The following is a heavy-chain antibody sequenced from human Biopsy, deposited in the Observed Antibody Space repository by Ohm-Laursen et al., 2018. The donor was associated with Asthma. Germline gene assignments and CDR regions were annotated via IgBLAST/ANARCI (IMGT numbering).Heavy chain of an antibody. Sequence: DTLSLTCIVSGVSIRSYYWTWIRQPPGKGLEWIGNIHYSGSTYSNPSLKSRVTISVDTSKKQISLRLSSVIAADTAVYYCAGFCSGGNCPDHWGQGTLVTVSS. CDR3: AGFCSGGNCPDH. CDR1: GVSIRSYY. CDR2: IHYSGST. D-gene: IGHD2-15*01. J-gene: IGHJ4*02. V-gene: IGHV4-59*07.